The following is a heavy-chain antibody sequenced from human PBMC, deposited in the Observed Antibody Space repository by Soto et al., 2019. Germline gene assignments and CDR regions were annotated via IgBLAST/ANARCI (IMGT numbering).Heavy chain of an antibody. J-gene: IGHJ3*02. CDR1: GYSFTSYW. V-gene: IGHV5-51*01. CDR2: IYPGDSDT. D-gene: IGHD2-21*02. CDR3: ARPSSYCGGDCYSSPDAFDI. Sequence: GESLKISCKGSGYSFTSYWIGWVRQMPGKGLEWMGIIYPGDSDTRYSPSFQGQVTISADKSISTAYLQWSSLKASDTAMYYCARPSSYCGGDCYSSPDAFDIWGQGTMVTVSS.